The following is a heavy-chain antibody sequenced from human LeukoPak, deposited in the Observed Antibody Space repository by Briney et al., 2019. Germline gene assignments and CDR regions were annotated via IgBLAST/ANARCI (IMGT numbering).Heavy chain of an antibody. D-gene: IGHD6-19*01. CDR2: SYHSGST. CDR1: GYSISNGYY. J-gene: IGHJ4*02. CDR3: ARDSSGWYGKVLFDY. Sequence: SETLSLTCTVSGYSISNGYYWGWIRQPPGKGLEWIGSSYHSGSTYYNPSLKSRVTISVDTSKNQFSLKLSSVTAADTAVYYCARDSSGWYGKVLFDYWGQGTLVTVSS. V-gene: IGHV4-38-2*02.